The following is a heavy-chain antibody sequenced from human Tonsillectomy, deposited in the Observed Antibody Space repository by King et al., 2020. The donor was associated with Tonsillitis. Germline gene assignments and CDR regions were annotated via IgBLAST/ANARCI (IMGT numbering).Heavy chain of an antibody. J-gene: IGHJ4*02. V-gene: IGHV1-69*01. D-gene: IGHD2-15*01. CDR3: ARGLGCSGGSCYSSPIDY. Sequence: VQLVESGTEVKKPGSSVKVSCKASGGTFSSYAISWVRQAPGQGLEWMGGIIPIFGTANYAQKFQGRVTITADESTSTAYMELSSLRSEDTAVYYCARGLGCSGGSCYSSPIDYWGQGTLVTVSS. CDR1: GGTFSSYA. CDR2: IIPIFGTA.